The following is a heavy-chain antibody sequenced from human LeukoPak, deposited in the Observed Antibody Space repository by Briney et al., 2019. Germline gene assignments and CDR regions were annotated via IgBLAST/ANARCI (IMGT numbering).Heavy chain of an antibody. CDR1: GYTFTSYG. CDR3: ARDLSRYYDSSGPFDY. V-gene: IGHV1-18*01. CDR2: ISAYNGNT. D-gene: IGHD3-22*01. Sequence: WASVKVSCKASGYTFTSYGISWVRQAPGQGLEWMGWISAYNGNTNYAQKLQGRVTMTTDTSTSTAYMELRSLRSDDTAVYYCARDLSRYYDSSGPFDYWGQGTLVTVSS. J-gene: IGHJ4*02.